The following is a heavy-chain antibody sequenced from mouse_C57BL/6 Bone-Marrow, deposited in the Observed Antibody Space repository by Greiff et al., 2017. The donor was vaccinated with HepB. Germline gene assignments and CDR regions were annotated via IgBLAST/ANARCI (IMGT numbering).Heavy chain of an antibody. D-gene: IGHD1-1*01. Sequence: DVKLQESGPELVKPGASVKISCKASGYSFTGYYMNWVKQSPEKSLEWIGEINPSTGGTTYNQKFKAKATLTVDKSSSTAYMQLKSLTSEDSAVYYCARGDYYGSSYVDYWGQGTTLTVSS. J-gene: IGHJ2*01. V-gene: IGHV1-42*01. CDR2: INPSTGGT. CDR1: GYSFTGYY. CDR3: ARGDYYGSSYVDY.